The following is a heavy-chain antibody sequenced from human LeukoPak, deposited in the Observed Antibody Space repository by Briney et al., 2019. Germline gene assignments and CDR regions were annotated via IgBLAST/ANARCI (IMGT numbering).Heavy chain of an antibody. V-gene: IGHV3-21*06. J-gene: IGHJ4*02. D-gene: IGHD2-15*01. Sequence: GRSLRLSCEPSGFTFRSYGMSWVRQAPGEGLEWVSGISGSGNNIYYADSVKGRFTISRDNAKNSLYLQINSLRVEDTALYYCARDLILADNGGSSAHDYWGQGTLVTVSS. CDR2: ISGSGNNI. CDR3: ARDLILADNGGSSAHDY. CDR1: GFTFRSYG.